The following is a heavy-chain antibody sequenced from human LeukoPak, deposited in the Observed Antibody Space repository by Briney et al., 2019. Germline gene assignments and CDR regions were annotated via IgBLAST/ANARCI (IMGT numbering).Heavy chain of an antibody. V-gene: IGHV4-4*09. D-gene: IGHD6-13*01. CDR2: IYTRGST. CDR3: ARIPIAAAGPPHYYYYYIDV. J-gene: IGHJ6*03. Sequence: PSETLSLTCTVSGGSISSYYWSWIRQPPGKGLEGIGYIYTRGSTNYSPSLKSRVTIPVDTSKNPFSLKLSSVTAADTAVYYCARIPIAAAGPPHYYYYYIDVWGKGTTVTVPS. CDR1: GGSISSYY.